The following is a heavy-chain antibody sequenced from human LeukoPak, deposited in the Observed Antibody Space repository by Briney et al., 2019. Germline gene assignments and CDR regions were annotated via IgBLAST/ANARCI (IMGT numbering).Heavy chain of an antibody. J-gene: IGHJ4*02. V-gene: IGHV4-59*01. CDR2: FYYSGST. Sequence: SETLSLTCNVSGGSISSYYWNWIRQPPGKGLEWIGYFYYSGSTNFNPSLRSRVTISVDTSKNQFSLKLSSVTAADTAVYYCANSRSSSSFDYWGQGTLVTVSS. CDR3: ANSRSSSSFDY. D-gene: IGHD6-6*01. CDR1: GGSISSYY.